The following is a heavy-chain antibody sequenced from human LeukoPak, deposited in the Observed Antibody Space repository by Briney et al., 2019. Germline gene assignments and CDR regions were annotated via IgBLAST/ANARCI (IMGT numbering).Heavy chain of an antibody. J-gene: IGHJ4*02. D-gene: IGHD3-9*01. CDR2: IRFDGNNK. CDR3: ARGGYYNILTAFRGRILGFDH. V-gene: IGHV3-30*02. CDR1: GFTFSSYG. Sequence: GGSLRLSCAASGFTFSSYGMHWVRQAPGKGLEWVAFIRFDGNNKYYADSVKGRFTISRDNSKNTLYLQMNSLRAEDTAVYYCARGGYYNILTAFRGRILGFDHWGQGTLVTVSS.